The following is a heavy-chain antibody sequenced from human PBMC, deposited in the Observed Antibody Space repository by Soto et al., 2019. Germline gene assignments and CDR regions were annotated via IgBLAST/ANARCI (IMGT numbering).Heavy chain of an antibody. D-gene: IGHD2-2*01. V-gene: IGHV3-7*01. CDR3: ARGEVVGPPAIGATMDV. CDR2: IKDNGSEK. Sequence: PGGSLRLSGAASGFTFGGSWMSGVRLPPGKGLKGVANIKDNGSEKSYVNSVKGRLTNARNNAKNSLYLQMNSLRADDTSAYVFARGEVVGPPAIGATMDVWGQGTTVPVSS. CDR1: GFTFGGSW. J-gene: IGHJ6*02.